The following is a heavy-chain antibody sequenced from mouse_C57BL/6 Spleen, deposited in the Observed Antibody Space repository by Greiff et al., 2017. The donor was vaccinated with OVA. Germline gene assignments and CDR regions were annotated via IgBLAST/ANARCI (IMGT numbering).Heavy chain of an antibody. CDR3: ASIYGNAWFAY. J-gene: IGHJ3*01. CDR2: ISYDGSN. D-gene: IGHD2-1*01. CDR1: GYSITSGYY. Sequence: VQLKESGPGLVKPSQSLSLTCSVTGYSITSGYYWNWIRQFPGNKLEWMGYISYDGSNNYNPSLKNRISITRDTSKNQFFLKLNSVTTEDTATYYCASIYGNAWFAYWGQGTLVTVSA. V-gene: IGHV3-6*01.